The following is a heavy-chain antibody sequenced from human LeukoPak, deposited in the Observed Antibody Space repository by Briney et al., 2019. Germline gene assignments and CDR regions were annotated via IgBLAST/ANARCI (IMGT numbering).Heavy chain of an antibody. D-gene: IGHD4-23*01. CDR1: GLTFTSHG. CDR3: ARDRGKDYFDS. Sequence: PGGSLRLSCTTSGLTFTSHGFHWLRQVVGKRLEWVAFVRNDGSDTYLANSVKGRFSVSRDDSKNTLYLQMNSLRPEDTAIYYCARDRGKDYFDSWGQGTQVTVSS. CDR2: VRNDGSDT. J-gene: IGHJ4*02. V-gene: IGHV3-30*02.